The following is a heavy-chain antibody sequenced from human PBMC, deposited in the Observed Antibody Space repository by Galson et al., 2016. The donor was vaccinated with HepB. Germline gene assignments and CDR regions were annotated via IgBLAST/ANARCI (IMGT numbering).Heavy chain of an antibody. J-gene: IGHJ1*01. CDR2: ISWNSGSI. Sequence: ALRLCCAASGVIFKDYALHDVRQAPGTALEWVSSISWNSGSIDNADSVKGRFTISRDNAENSLYLQMNSLRAEDTAFYYCAQDKTSMSVGATNFQHWGQGTLVTVSS. V-gene: IGHV3-9*01. CDR1: GVIFKDYA. D-gene: IGHD1-26*01. CDR3: AQDKTSMSVGATNFQH.